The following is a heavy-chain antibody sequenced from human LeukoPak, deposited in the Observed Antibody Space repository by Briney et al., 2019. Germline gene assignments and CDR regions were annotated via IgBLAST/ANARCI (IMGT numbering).Heavy chain of an antibody. V-gene: IGHV7-4-1*02. Sequence: ASVKVSCKASGYTFTSYAMHWVRQAPGQGLEWMGWINTNTGNPTYAQGFTGRFVFSLDTSVSTAYLQIRGLKAEDTAVFYCATRGVCSSSNCYEAFDYWGQGTLVTVSS. CDR3: ATRGVCSSSNCYEAFDY. D-gene: IGHD2-2*01. CDR2: INTNTGNP. CDR1: GYTFTSYA. J-gene: IGHJ4*02.